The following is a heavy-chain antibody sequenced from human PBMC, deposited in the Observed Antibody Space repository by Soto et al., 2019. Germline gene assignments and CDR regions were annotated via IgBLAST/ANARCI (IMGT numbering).Heavy chain of an antibody. Sequence: QVQLQESGPGLVKPSETLSLTCAVSGDSITNNKWWTWVRQPPAKGLEWIGEIHHTGDTHYNPSLKSRLTISVDKSKNQFSLKLTSVTAADTAVYYCARDLPCNGLDFDTWGQGTLVTVSS. V-gene: IGHV4-4*02. CDR2: IHHTGDT. J-gene: IGHJ4*02. D-gene: IGHD2-8*01. CDR1: GDSITNNKW. CDR3: ARDLPCNGLDFDT.